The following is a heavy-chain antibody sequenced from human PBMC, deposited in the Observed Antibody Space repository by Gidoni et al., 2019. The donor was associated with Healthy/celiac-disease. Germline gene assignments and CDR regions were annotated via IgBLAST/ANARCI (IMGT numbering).Heavy chain of an antibody. CDR2: INSDGSST. V-gene: IGHV3-74*01. J-gene: IGHJ4*02. CDR3: ARGPLRGGLGLLTVY. CDR1: GFTFSSYW. D-gene: IGHD3-9*01. Sequence: EVQLVESGGGLVQPGGSLRLTCAASGFTFSSYWMHWVRQAPGKGLVWVSRINSDGSSTSDADSVKGRFTISRDNAKNTLYLQMNSLRAEDTAVYYCARGPLRGGLGLLTVYWGQGTLVTVSS.